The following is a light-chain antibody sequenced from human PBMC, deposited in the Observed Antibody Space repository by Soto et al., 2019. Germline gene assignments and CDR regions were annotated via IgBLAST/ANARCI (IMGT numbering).Light chain of an antibody. Sequence: EIVLTQSPATLSLSPGERATLSCRASQSVSSYLAWYQQKPGQAPRLLIYDASNRATGIPARFSGSGSGTDFTLTISSLEPEDFAVYYWQQRSKWPLVTFGGGTKVEIK. CDR3: QQRSKWPLVT. V-gene: IGKV3-11*01. CDR1: QSVSSY. J-gene: IGKJ4*01. CDR2: DAS.